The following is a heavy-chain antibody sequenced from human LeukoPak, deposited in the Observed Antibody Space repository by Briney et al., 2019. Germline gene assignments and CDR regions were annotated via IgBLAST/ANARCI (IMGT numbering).Heavy chain of an antibody. Sequence: GGSLRLSCEASGFTFSSSWMSWARQAPGKGLEWVANIKEGGSEKYYVDSVKGRFTISRDNAKNSLYLQMNSLRAEDTAVYYCARGLYDSSGYYYDYWGQGTLVTVSS. CDR2: IKEGGSEK. CDR3: ARGLYDSSGYYYDY. J-gene: IGHJ4*02. D-gene: IGHD3-22*01. CDR1: GFTFSSSW. V-gene: IGHV3-7*01.